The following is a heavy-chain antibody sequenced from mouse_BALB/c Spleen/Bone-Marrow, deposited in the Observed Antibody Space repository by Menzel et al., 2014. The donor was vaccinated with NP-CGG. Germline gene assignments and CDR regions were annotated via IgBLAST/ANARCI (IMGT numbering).Heavy chain of an antibody. CDR1: GFTFSSYY. D-gene: IGHD2-12*01. Sequence: EVMLVESGGGLVKLGGSLKLSCAASGFTFSSYYMSWVRQTPEKRLELVAAINSNGGSTYYPDTVKGRFTISRDNAKNILYLQMSSLKSEDTALYYCARLGNDDAMDYWGQGTSVTVSS. CDR3: ARLGNDDAMDY. V-gene: IGHV5-6-2*01. CDR2: INSNGGST. J-gene: IGHJ4*01.